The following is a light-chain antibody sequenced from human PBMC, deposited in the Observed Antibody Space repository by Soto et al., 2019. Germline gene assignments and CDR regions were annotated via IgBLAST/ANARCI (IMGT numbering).Light chain of an antibody. J-gene: IGLJ2*01. CDR1: SSDIGAYNF. CDR2: DVN. CDR3: TSWTTSTTML. Sequence: LTKPASVYRVHRGGSPIFCTGTSSDIGAYNFVSWYQQHPGKAPKLMLYDVNIRPSGVSNRFSGSKSGNTASLTISGLQAEDEADYYCTSWTTSTTMLFVGGTKVIVL. V-gene: IGLV2-14*03.